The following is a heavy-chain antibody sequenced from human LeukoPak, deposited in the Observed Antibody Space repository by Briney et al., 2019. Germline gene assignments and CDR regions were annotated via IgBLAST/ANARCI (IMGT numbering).Heavy chain of an antibody. D-gene: IGHD5/OR15-5a*01. CDR2: ISSSSSTI. J-gene: IGHJ6*02. CDR1: GFTFSSYS. CDR3: ARDDVSYGMDV. Sequence: PGGSLRLSCAASGFTFSSYSMNWVRQAPGKGLEWVSYISSSSSTIYYADSVKGRFTISRDNAKNTLYLQMNSLRAEDTAVYYCARDDVSYGMDVWGQGTTVTVSS. V-gene: IGHV3-48*04.